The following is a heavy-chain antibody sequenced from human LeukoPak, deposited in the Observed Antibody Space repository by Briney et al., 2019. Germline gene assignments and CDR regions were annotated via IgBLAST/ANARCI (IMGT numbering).Heavy chain of an antibody. V-gene: IGHV3-23*01. CDR3: ATFIAYSTPFDY. CDR1: GFTFSSYA. D-gene: IGHD2/OR15-2a*01. CDR2: VSGNGINT. J-gene: IGHJ4*02. Sequence: GGSLRLSCAASGFTFSSYAMSWIRQAPGKGLEWISAVSGNGINTFYADSVKGRFTISRDNSKNTLYPQINSLRAEDTALYYCATFIAYSTPFDYWGQGTQVTVAS.